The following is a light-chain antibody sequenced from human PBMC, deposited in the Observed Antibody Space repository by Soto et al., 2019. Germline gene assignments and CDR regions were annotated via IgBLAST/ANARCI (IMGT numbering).Light chain of an antibody. CDR2: GAS. J-gene: IGKJ1*01. CDR3: QQYGSSGT. Sequence: EVVLTQSPATLSLAPGERATLSCRASQFLSSYLAWYQQKPGRPPRLLIYGASNRATGIPDRFSGSGSGTDFTLTISRLEPEDFAVYYCQQYGSSGTFGQGTKVDIK. CDR1: QFLSSY. V-gene: IGKV3-20*01.